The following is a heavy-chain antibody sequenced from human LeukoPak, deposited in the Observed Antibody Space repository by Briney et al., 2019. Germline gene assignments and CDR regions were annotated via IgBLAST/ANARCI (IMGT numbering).Heavy chain of an antibody. D-gene: IGHD5-18*01. J-gene: IGHJ6*03. CDR3: ARTDGDTAMLSNYYYYYMDV. Sequence: ASVKVSCKASGYTFTSYAMHWVRQAPGQRLEWMGWINAGNGNTKYSQNFQGRVTITRDTSASTAYMELSSLRSEDTAVYYCARTDGDTAMLSNYYYYYMDVWGKGTTVTVSS. V-gene: IGHV1-3*01. CDR1: GYTFTSYA. CDR2: INAGNGNT.